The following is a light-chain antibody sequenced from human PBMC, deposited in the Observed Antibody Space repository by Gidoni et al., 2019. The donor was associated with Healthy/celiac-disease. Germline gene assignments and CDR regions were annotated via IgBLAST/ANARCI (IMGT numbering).Light chain of an antibody. Sequence: QSVLTQPPSLSAAPGQRVTIPCSGGTSNIRSNFVSLYQQVPGTAPKLLIYNSHRRPSGIPDRLAGSSSGTSATLDITGLHPGDEADYYCATWDDNLRAVVFGGGTRLTVL. J-gene: IGLJ2*01. CDR3: ATWDDNLRAVV. CDR1: TSNIRSNF. CDR2: NSH. V-gene: IGLV1-51*01.